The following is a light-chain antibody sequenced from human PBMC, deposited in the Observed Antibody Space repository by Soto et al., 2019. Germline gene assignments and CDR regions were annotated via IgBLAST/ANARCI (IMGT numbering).Light chain of an antibody. V-gene: IGKV3-20*01. J-gene: IGKJ1*01. Sequence: EVVLTQSPGTVSLSPGERVTLSCRASQSVISNYLAWYQQRPGQALRLLIYAASSRATGIPDRFSGSGSGTDFTLSISRLEPEDFAVYYCQQYGSSLTLTFGQGTKVE. CDR3: QQYGSSLTLT. CDR1: QSVISNY. CDR2: AAS.